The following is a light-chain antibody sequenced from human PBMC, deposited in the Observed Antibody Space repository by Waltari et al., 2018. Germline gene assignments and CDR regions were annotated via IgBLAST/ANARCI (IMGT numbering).Light chain of an antibody. V-gene: IGKV3-11*01. CDR2: SAS. Sequence: EIVLTQSPGTLSLSPGERATLSCRASQSVSSYLAWYQQMPGQAPRLLIHSASNRATGIPARFSGSGSGTDFTLTISSLEPEDFAVYYCQQRSNWPRTFGQGTKVEIK. CDR3: QQRSNWPRT. CDR1: QSVSSY. J-gene: IGKJ1*01.